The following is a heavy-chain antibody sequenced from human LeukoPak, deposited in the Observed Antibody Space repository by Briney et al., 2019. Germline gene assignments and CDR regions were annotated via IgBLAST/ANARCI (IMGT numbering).Heavy chain of an antibody. CDR3: ARHSIPSHYDILTGHDFDY. Sequence: PGGSLRLSCAASGFTFSSYSMNWVRQAPGKGLEWVSSISSISSYIYYADSVKGRFTISRDNAKNSLYLQMNSLRAEDTAVYYCARHSIPSHYDILTGHDFDYWGPGTLVTVSA. D-gene: IGHD3-9*01. CDR2: ISSISSYI. CDR1: GFTFSSYS. J-gene: IGHJ4*02. V-gene: IGHV3-21*01.